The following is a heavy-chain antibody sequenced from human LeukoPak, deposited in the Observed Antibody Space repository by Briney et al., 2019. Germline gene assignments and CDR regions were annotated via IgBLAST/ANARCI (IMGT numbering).Heavy chain of an antibody. CDR1: GFTFSNYA. D-gene: IGHD3-22*01. Sequence: PGGSLRLSCAASGFTFSNYAMSWVRQAPRKGLEWVATISGSTVNTYYADSVKGRFTISRDNSKNTLYLQMNSLRAEDTAVYYCARKHETSAFLLAFWGQGTLVTVSS. CDR2: ISGSTVNT. J-gene: IGHJ4*02. CDR3: ARKHETSAFLLAF. V-gene: IGHV3-23*01.